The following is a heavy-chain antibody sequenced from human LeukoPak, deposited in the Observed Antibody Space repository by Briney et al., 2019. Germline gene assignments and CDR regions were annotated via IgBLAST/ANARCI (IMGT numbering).Heavy chain of an antibody. V-gene: IGHV3-30*03. Sequence: GGSLRLSCAASGFTFYSYGMHWVRQAPGKGLEWVALISYNGRNNYYADSVKGRFTISRDNAKNTLYLQMNSLRAEDTAVYYCARDRYYDFWSGYYPLEFDYWGQGTLVTVSS. CDR2: ISYNGRNN. J-gene: IGHJ4*02. CDR3: ARDRYYDFWSGYYPLEFDY. D-gene: IGHD3-3*01. CDR1: GFTFYSYG.